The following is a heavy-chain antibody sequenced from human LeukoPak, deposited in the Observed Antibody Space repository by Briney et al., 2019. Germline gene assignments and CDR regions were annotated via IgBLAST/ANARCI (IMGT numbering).Heavy chain of an antibody. V-gene: IGHV4-59*01. D-gene: IGHD6-19*01. CDR1: SGSISSYY. CDR3: ARGRAVAGTLGVDY. Sequence: SETLSLTCTVSSGSISSYYWSWIRQPPGKGLEWIGYIYYSGSTNYNPSLKSRVTISVDTSKNQFSLKLSSVTAADTAVYYCARGRAVAGTLGVDYWGQGTLVTVS. J-gene: IGHJ4*02. CDR2: IYYSGST.